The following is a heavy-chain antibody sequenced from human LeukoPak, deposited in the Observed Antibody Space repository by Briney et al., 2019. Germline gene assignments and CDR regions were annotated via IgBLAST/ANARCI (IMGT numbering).Heavy chain of an antibody. J-gene: IGHJ6*03. CDR1: GYTFTSYG. CDR2: ISAYNGNT. V-gene: IGHV1-18*01. Sequence: ASVKVSCKASGYTFTSYGITWVRQAPGQGLEWMGWISAYNGNTNYAQKLQGRVTMTTDTSTSTAYMELRSLRSDDTAVYYCARDQRSNTYYYYMDVWGKGTTVTVSS. D-gene: IGHD2-2*01. CDR3: ARDQRSNTYYYYMDV.